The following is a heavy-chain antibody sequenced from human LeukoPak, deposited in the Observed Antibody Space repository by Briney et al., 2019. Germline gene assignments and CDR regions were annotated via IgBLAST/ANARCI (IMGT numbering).Heavy chain of an antibody. J-gene: IGHJ3*02. V-gene: IGHV3-11*01. CDR1: GFTFSDYH. CDR2: ISSSGGTI. CDR3: AKGYDSSGYYYDLGDAFDI. D-gene: IGHD3-22*01. Sequence: GGSLRLSCAASGFTFSDYHMSWIRQASGKGLEWVSYISSSGGTISYADSVKGRFTISRDNSKNTLYLQMNSLRAEDTAVYYCAKGYDSSGYYYDLGDAFDIWGQGTMVTVSS.